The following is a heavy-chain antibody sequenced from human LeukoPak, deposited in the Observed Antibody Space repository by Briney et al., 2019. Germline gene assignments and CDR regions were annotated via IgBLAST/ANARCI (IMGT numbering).Heavy chain of an antibody. J-gene: IGHJ4*02. Sequence: SETLSLTCAVYGGSFSGYYWSWIRQPPGKGLEWIGEINHSGSTNYNPSLKSRVTISVDTSKNRFSLKLSSVTAADTAVYYCARGLIPYDYWGQGTLVTVSS. CDR2: INHSGST. V-gene: IGHV4-34*01. CDR3: ARGLIPYDY. D-gene: IGHD2-21*01. CDR1: GGSFSGYY.